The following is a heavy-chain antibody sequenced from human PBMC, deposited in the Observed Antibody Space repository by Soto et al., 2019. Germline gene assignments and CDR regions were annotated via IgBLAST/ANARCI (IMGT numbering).Heavy chain of an antibody. D-gene: IGHD3-3*01. J-gene: IGHJ5*02. CDR2: ISAYNGNT. Sequence: SVKVSSTASGSSFTSYGIIWVRQAPGQGLEWMGWISAYNGNTNYAQKLQGRVTMTTDTSTSTAYMELRSLRSDDTAVYYCARLWSGYSWFDPWGQGTLVTVSS. CDR3: ARLWSGYSWFDP. V-gene: IGHV1-18*01. CDR1: GSSFTSYG.